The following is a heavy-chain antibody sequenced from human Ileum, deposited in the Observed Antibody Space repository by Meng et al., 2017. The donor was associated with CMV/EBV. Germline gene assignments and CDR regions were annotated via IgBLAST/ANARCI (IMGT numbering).Heavy chain of an antibody. D-gene: IGHD1-7*01. CDR2: ISSSGSTI. CDR1: GFTFSSYE. Sequence: GESLKISCAASGFTFSSYEMNWVRQAPGKGLEWVSYISSSGSTIYYADSVKGRFTISRDNAKNSLYLQMNSLRAEDTAVYYCASRLLELYYYYGMDVWGQGTTVTVSS. J-gene: IGHJ6*02. CDR3: ASRLLELYYYYGMDV. V-gene: IGHV3-48*03.